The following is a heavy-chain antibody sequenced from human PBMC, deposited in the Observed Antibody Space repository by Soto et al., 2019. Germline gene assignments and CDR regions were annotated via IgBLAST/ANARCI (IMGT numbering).Heavy chain of an antibody. V-gene: IGHV3-23*01. CDR1: GFSFRNYG. Sequence: EVQLLEAEGGLVQPGGSLRLSCAASGFSFRNYGMSWVRQAPGKGLEWLSAIIGNGDTAYYADSVRGRFTISRDNSKNTLYLQLNDLGAEDTAIYYCAKDYDYGDSLPFDYWGQGTLVTVSS. J-gene: IGHJ4*02. CDR3: AKDYDYGDSLPFDY. D-gene: IGHD4-17*01. CDR2: IIGNGDTA.